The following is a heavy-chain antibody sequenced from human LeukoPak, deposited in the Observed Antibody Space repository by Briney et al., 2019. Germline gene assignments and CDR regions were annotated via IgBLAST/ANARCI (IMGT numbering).Heavy chain of an antibody. D-gene: IGHD6-13*01. CDR1: GFTFDDYA. J-gene: IGHJ3*02. V-gene: IGHV3-9*01. Sequence: GRSLRLSCAASGFTFDDYAMHWVRQAPGKGLEWVSGISCNSGSIGYADSVKGRFTISRDNAKNSLYLQMNSLRAEDTALYYCAKVYSSSWYDAFDIWGQGTMVTVSS. CDR3: AKVYSSSWYDAFDI. CDR2: ISCNSGSI.